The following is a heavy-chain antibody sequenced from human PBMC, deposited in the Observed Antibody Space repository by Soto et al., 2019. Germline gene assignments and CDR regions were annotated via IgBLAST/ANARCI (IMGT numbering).Heavy chain of an antibody. CDR1: GYTFTSYY. Sequence: QVQLVQSGAEVKKPGASVKVSCKASGYTFTSYYMHWVRQAPGQGLEWMGIINPSGGSTSYAQKCQGRVXXTXDXXTSTVYMELSSLRSEDTAVYYCARDHCGGDCYSDYWGQGTLVTVSS. V-gene: IGHV1-46*03. J-gene: IGHJ4*02. CDR3: ARDHCGGDCYSDY. CDR2: INPSGGST. D-gene: IGHD2-21*02.